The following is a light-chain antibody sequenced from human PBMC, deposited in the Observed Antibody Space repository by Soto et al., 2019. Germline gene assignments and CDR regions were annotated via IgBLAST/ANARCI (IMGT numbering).Light chain of an antibody. V-gene: IGLV1-44*01. CDR2: SNN. J-gene: IGLJ3*02. CDR1: TSNIGSNT. Sequence: QSVLTQPPSVSGTPGQTVTISCSGSTSNIGSNTVNWYQQLPGTAPKLLIYSNNQRPSGVPGRFSGSKSGTSASLVISGLQSEDEADYYCAAWDDSPGRVFGGWTKLTVL. CDR3: AAWDDSPGRV.